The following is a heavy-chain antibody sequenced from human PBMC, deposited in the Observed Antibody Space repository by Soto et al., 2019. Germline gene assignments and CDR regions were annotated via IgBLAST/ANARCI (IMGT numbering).Heavy chain of an antibody. CDR1: CGTFNDYF. V-gene: IGHV1-69*13. Sequence: ASLKVSFKTSCGTFNDYFISLLRQSPLQGREWMGGIIPIFGRTNYAQKFHGRVTITADESTSTAYMELSSLRSEDTAVYYCARVLGRPQKKLGELVYYFDSWGQGTLV. J-gene: IGHJ4*02. D-gene: IGHD3-10*01. CDR3: ARVLGRPQKKLGELVYYFDS. CDR2: IIPIFGRT.